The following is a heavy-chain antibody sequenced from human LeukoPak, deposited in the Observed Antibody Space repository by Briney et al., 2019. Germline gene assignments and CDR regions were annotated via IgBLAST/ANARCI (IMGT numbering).Heavy chain of an antibody. CDR3: AKTGVIGDY. D-gene: IGHD1-14*01. J-gene: IGHJ4*02. CDR1: GGSISSYY. Sequence: PSETLSLTCTVSGGSISSYYWSWIRQPPGKGLEWIGYIYYSGSTNYNPSLKSRVTISVDTSKNQFSLKLNSVTAADTAVYYCAKTGVIGDYWGQGTLVTVSS. V-gene: IGHV4-59*08. CDR2: IYYSGST.